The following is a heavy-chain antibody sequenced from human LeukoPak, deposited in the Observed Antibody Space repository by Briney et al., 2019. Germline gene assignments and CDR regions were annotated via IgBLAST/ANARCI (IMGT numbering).Heavy chain of an antibody. CDR1: GASITSDDYY. Sequence: PSETLSLTCSVSGASITSDDYYWSWIRQPPGKGLEWIGYIYYNGSTYYNPSLKSRVTISVNTSKNQFSLKLSSVTAADTAVYFCASGSPPYYGDYDDYWGQGTLVTVSS. D-gene: IGHD4-17*01. J-gene: IGHJ4*02. V-gene: IGHV4-30-4*01. CDR2: IYYNGST. CDR3: ASGSPPYYGDYDDY.